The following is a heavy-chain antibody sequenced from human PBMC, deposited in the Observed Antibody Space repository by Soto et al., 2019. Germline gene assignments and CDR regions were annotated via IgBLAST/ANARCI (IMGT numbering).Heavy chain of an antibody. CDR2: ISGSGGST. D-gene: IGHD4-17*01. V-gene: IGHV3-23*01. J-gene: IGHJ4*02. CDR1: GFTFSSYA. Sequence: PGGSLRLSCAASGFTFSSYAMSWVRQAPGKGLEWVSAISGSGGSTYYADSVKGLFTISRDNSKNTVYLQMNSLRAEDTAGYYCAKDYSPVTTDPLSVVLFDYWGQGALVTVSS. CDR3: AKDYSPVTTDPLSVVLFDY.